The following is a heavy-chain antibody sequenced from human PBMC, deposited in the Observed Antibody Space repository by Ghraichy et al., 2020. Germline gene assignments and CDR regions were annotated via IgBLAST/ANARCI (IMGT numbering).Heavy chain of an antibody. CDR1: QFSFEDAW. CDR3: TTSRWDLPYFAY. D-gene: IGHD1-26*01. J-gene: IGHJ4*02. Sequence: GGSLRLSCAASQFSFEDAWMTWVRQAPGKGLEWVGRIKSKTDAGSTDYAAPVKGRFTISRDDSKNTVYLQMNSLKTEDTAVYYCTTSRWDLPYFAYWGQGTLVTVSS. V-gene: IGHV3-15*01. CDR2: IKSKTDAGST.